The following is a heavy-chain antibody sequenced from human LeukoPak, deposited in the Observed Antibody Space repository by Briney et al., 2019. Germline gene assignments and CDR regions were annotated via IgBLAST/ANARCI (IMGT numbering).Heavy chain of an antibody. CDR3: ARGLGRFRSSGKAFDY. CDR2: INHSGST. CDR1: GGPFSGYY. J-gene: IGHJ4*02. Sequence: PSETLSLTCAVYGGPFSGYYWSWIRQPPGKGLEWIGEINHSGSTNYNPSLKSRVTISVDTSKNQFSLKLSSVTAADTAVYYCARGLGRFRSSGKAFDYWGQGTLVTVSS. V-gene: IGHV4-34*01. D-gene: IGHD6-6*01.